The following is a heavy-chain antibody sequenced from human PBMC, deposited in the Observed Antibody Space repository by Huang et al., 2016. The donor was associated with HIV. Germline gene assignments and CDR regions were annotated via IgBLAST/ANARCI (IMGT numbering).Heavy chain of an antibody. J-gene: IGHJ4*02. CDR1: GFTFRSYW. CDR3: ARRLRYYYGSGRTSGYFDY. D-gene: IGHD3-10*01. CDR2: IKQDGSEK. V-gene: IGHV3-7*01. Sequence: EVQLVESGGGLVQPGGSLRLSCTASGFTFRSYWMSWVRQAAGKGLEWVANIKQDGSEKYYVDSGKGRFSSSRDNAKNSLYLQMNSLRAEDTAVYYCARRLRYYYGSGRTSGYFDYWGQGTLVTVSS.